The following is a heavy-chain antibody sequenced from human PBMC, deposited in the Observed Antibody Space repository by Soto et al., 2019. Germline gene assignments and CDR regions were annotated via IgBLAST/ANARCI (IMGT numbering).Heavy chain of an antibody. D-gene: IGHD5-18*01. V-gene: IGHV1-69*12. Sequence: QVQLVQSGAEVKKPGSSVKVSCKASGGTFSSYAISWVRQAPGQGLEWLGGIIPIFGTANYAPKFQGRVTITADESTSTAYMELGSLGSEDTAVYYCAGGKGGDLVHGYSWDYWGQGTLVTVSS. J-gene: IGHJ4*02. CDR1: GGTFSSYA. CDR2: IIPIFGTA. CDR3: AGGKGGDLVHGYSWDY.